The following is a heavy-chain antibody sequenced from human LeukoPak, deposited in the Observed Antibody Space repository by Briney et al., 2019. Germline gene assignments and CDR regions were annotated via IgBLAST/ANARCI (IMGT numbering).Heavy chain of an antibody. V-gene: IGHV3-30*18. CDR1: GFTFSNYG. CDR2: ISFDGSNE. CDR3: AKEYYYGSGNYSPGIR. J-gene: IGHJ4*02. Sequence: GGSLRLSCAASGFTFSNYGMHRARQAPGKGLEWVAVISFDGSNEYYADSVKGRFTISRDNSKNTLYLQLNSLRAEDTAVYYCAKEYYYGSGNYSPGIRWGQGTLVTVSS. D-gene: IGHD3-10*01.